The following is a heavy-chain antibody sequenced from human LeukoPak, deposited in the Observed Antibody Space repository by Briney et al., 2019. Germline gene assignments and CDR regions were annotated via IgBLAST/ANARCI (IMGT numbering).Heavy chain of an antibody. CDR3: AREITIGYCSGGSCYELRGNFDY. J-gene: IGHJ4*02. CDR1: GGSISSYY. CDR2: IYTSGST. Sequence: PSETLSLTCIVSGGSISSYYWSWIRQPPGKGLEWIGRIYTSGSTNYNPSLKSRVTISVDTSKNQFSLKLSSVTAADTAVYYCAREITIGYCSGGSCYELRGNFDYWGQGTLVTVSS. D-gene: IGHD2-15*01. V-gene: IGHV4-4*08.